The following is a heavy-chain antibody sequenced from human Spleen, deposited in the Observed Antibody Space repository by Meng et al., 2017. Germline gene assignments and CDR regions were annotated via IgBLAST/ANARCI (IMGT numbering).Heavy chain of an antibody. CDR3: ARDEDHTSMENGMDV. Sequence: QVQLQHSGPGLVKPSQTLPLTCAIPGDSISSNSATWNWIRQSPSRGLEWVGRTYYRSKWYSDYAVSVKSRIIINPDTSKNQFSLQLNSVTPEDTAVYYCARDEDHTSMENGMDVWGQGTTVTVSS. D-gene: IGHD5-18*01. J-gene: IGHJ6*02. CDR1: GDSISSNSAT. CDR2: TYYRSKWYS. V-gene: IGHV6-1*01.